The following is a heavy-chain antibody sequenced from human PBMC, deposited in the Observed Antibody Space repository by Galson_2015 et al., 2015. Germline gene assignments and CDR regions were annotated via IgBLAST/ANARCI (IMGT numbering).Heavy chain of an antibody. D-gene: IGHD7-27*01. V-gene: IGHV4-31*03. Sequence: TLSLTCTVSGGSISSGGYYWSWIRQHPGEGLEWIGYIYYSGSTYYNPSLKSRVTISVDTSKNQFSLKLSSVTAADTAVYYCASLGPNYYYGMDVWGQGTTVTVSS. J-gene: IGHJ6*02. CDR3: ASLGPNYYYGMDV. CDR1: GGSISSGGYY. CDR2: IYYSGST.